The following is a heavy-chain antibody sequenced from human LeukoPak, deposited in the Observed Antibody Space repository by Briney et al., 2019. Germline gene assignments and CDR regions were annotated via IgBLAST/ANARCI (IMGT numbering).Heavy chain of an antibody. CDR2: IYYSGST. CDR1: GGSISNFY. J-gene: IGHJ4*02. Sequence: SETLSLTCIVSGGSISNFYWSWIRQPPGKGLEWIGYIYYSGSTNYNPSLKSRVTISVDTSKNQFSLKLSSVTAADTAVYYCARARDYGDMLNDYWGQGTLVTVSS. CDR3: ARARDYGDMLNDY. V-gene: IGHV4-59*01. D-gene: IGHD4-17*01.